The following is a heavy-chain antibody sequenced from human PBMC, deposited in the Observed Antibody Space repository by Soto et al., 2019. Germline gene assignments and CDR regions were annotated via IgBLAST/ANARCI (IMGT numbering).Heavy chain of an antibody. CDR2: TYHRSKWSK. J-gene: IGHJ4*02. Sequence: SQTLSITCAISGDSVSSNSATWDWIRQSPSRGLEWLGRTYHRSKWSKDYAVSVKSRITITPDTSKNQFSLQLSSVTPEDTAVYYCAKLTGSGGKWGQGTLVTVSS. CDR3: AKLTGSGGK. D-gene: IGHD3-9*01. CDR1: GDSVSSNSAT. V-gene: IGHV6-1*01.